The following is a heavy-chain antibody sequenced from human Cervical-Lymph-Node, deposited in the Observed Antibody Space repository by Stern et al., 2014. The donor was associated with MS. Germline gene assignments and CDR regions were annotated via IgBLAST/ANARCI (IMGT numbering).Heavy chain of an antibody. D-gene: IGHD5-12*01. Sequence: QVQLVQSGPGLVKPSQTLSLTCTVSGGSISSGGYYWSWILQHPGKGLEWIGYIYYSGSTYYNPSLKSRVTISVDTSKNQFSLKLSSVTAADTAVYYCARDSGLPYGMDVWGQGTTVTVSS. CDR3: ARDSGLPYGMDV. CDR1: GGSISSGGYY. J-gene: IGHJ6*02. CDR2: IYYSGST. V-gene: IGHV4-31*03.